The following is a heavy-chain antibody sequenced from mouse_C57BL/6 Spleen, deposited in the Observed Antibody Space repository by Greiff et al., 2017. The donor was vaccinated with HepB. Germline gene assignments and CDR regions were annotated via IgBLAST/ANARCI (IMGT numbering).Heavy chain of an antibody. CDR3: VRLLYDGYYAMDY. D-gene: IGHD2-3*01. CDR1: GFSFNTYA. J-gene: IGHJ4*01. Sequence: EVMLVESGGGLVQPKGSLKLSCAASGFSFNTYAMNWVRQAPGKGLEWVARIRSKSNNYATYYADSVKDRFTISRDDSESMLYLQMNNLKTEDTAMYYCVRLLYDGYYAMDYWGQGTSVTVSS. V-gene: IGHV10-1*01. CDR2: IRSKSNNYAT.